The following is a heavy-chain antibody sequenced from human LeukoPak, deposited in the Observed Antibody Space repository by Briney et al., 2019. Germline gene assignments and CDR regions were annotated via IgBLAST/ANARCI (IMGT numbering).Heavy chain of an antibody. V-gene: IGHV3-21*01. D-gene: IGHD1-7*01. CDR3: ARERADNWNYGKSDY. J-gene: IGHJ4*02. Sequence: GGSLRLSCAASGFTFSSYSMNWVRQAPGKGLEWVSSISSSSSYIYYADSVKGRFTISRDNAKNSLYLQMNSLRAEDTAVYYCARERADNWNYGKSDYWGQGTLVTVSS. CDR1: GFTFSSYS. CDR2: ISSSSSYI.